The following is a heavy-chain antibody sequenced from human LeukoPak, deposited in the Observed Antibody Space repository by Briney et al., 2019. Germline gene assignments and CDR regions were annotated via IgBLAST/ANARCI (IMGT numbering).Heavy chain of an antibody. CDR3: ARVHCGGDCYSPHFDY. D-gene: IGHD2-21*02. Sequence: PGRSLRLSCAASGFTFSSYAMHWVRQAPGKGLEWVAVISYDGSNRYYADSVKGRLTISRDNSKNTLYLQMNSLRAEDTAVYYCARVHCGGDCYSPHFDYWGQGTLVTVSS. CDR1: GFTFSSYA. J-gene: IGHJ4*02. CDR2: ISYDGSNR. V-gene: IGHV3-30*04.